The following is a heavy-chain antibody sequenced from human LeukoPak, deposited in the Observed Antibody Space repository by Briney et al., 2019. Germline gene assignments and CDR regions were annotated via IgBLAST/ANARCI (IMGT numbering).Heavy chain of an antibody. D-gene: IGHD4-23*01. CDR3: ARHSDYVGDSTLDTDAFDL. CDR2: IRYSGGT. J-gene: IGHJ3*01. CDR1: GDSTVSSGSITSPNSY. Sequence: PSETLSLTCTVSGDSTVSSGSITSPNSYWGWIRQSPGKGLEWIATIRYSGGTYYNPSLGSRVTISIDTSKNLFSLGLTFVTAADTAAYYCARHSDYVGDSTLDTDAFDLWGQGTMVTVSS. V-gene: IGHV4-39*01.